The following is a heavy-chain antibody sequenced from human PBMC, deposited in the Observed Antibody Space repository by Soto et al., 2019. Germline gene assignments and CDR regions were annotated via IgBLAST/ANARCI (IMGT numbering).Heavy chain of an antibody. Sequence: QVQLQESDPGLVKPSQTLSRTWTVSGGSISSGGYYWSWMRQHPGKDLEWIGYIYYSGSTYYNPSLKSRVTISVDTSKNQFSLNLSSVTASDTAVYYCAREPYSRYDRGTGDWFDPWGQGTLVTVSS. CDR2: IYYSGST. J-gene: IGHJ5*02. V-gene: IGHV4-31*02. D-gene: IGHD5-12*01. CDR1: GGSISSGGYY. CDR3: AREPYSRYDRGTGDWFDP.